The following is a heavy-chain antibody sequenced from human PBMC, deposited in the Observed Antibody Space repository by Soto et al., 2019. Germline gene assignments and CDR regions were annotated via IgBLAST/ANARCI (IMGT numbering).Heavy chain of an antibody. CDR1: GFTFSSYG. CDR3: THTFPVGWYDILIPPAKDAFDI. D-gene: IGHD3-9*01. V-gene: IGHV3-30*03. Sequence: GGSLRLSCAASGFTFSSYGMHWVRQAPGKGLEWVAVISYGGSNKYYADSVKGRFTISRDNSKNTLYLQMNSLRAEVTAVYYCTHTFPVGWYDILIPPAKDAFDIWGQGTMVTVSS. CDR2: ISYGGSNK. J-gene: IGHJ3*02.